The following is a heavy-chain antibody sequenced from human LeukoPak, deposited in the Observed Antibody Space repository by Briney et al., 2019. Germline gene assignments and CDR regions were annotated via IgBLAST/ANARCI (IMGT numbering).Heavy chain of an antibody. CDR2: ISSSSSYT. D-gene: IGHD3-10*01. V-gene: IGHV3-11*06. CDR1: GFTFSDYY. CDR3: ATGSGHYYGSGSYPAY. Sequence: GGSLRLSCAASGFTFSDYYMSWIRQAPGKGLEWVSYISSSSSYTNYADSVKGRVTISRDNAKNSLYLQMNSLRAEDTAVYYCATGSGHYYGSGSYPAYWGQGTLVTVSS. J-gene: IGHJ4*02.